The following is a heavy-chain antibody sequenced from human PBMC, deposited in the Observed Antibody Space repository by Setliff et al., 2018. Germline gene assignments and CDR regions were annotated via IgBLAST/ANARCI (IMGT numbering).Heavy chain of an antibody. D-gene: IGHD6-6*01. V-gene: IGHV4-4*02. CDR1: GSSITSSNW. CDR3: ARGRNVAARLLDS. CDR2: IFHSGST. Sequence: PSETLSLTCGVSGSSITSSNWWSWVRQAPGKGLEWVGQIFHSGSTHFNPSLKSRLTMSVDTSNNQFSLKLTSVTAADTAVYYCARGRNVAARLLDSWGQGARVTVSS. J-gene: IGHJ4*02.